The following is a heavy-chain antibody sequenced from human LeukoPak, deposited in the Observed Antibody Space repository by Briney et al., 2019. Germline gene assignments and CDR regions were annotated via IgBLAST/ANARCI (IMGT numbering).Heavy chain of an antibody. J-gene: IGHJ5*02. Sequence: SETLSLTCTVSGGSISNYYWSWLRQPPGKGLEWIGYIYFSGTTDINPSLKSRVTISVDTSKNQFSLKLSSVTAADTAVYYCARGFTTMVRGVTNNWFDPWGQGTLVTVSS. D-gene: IGHD3-10*01. V-gene: IGHV4-59*12. CDR1: GGSISNYY. CDR2: IYFSGTT. CDR3: ARGFTTMVRGVTNNWFDP.